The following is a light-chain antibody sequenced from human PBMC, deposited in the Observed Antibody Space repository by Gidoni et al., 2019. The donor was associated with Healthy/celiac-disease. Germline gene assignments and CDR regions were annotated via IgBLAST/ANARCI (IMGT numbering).Light chain of an antibody. CDR3: QQGYRTPLT. V-gene: IGKV1-39*01. J-gene: IGKJ2*01. Sequence: DIQMTQSPSSLSASVGDRVTTTCRASQSISSYLNWYQQKPGNAPQLLIYDASSLQSGVPSRFSGSGSGTDFTLKISSLQPEDFAAYYCQQGYRTPLTFGQGTKLEIK. CDR2: DAS. CDR1: QSISSY.